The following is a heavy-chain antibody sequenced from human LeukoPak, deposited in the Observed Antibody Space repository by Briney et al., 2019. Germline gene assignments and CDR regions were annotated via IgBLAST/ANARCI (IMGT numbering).Heavy chain of an antibody. D-gene: IGHD5-18*01. CDR2: INGDASST. CDR3: TRARGNSYGYFDQ. J-gene: IGHJ4*02. V-gene: IGHV3-74*01. Sequence: GGSLRLSCAASGLTISGYWMHWVRQGPGKGLVWVSRINGDASSTSYADSVKGRFTISRDNAKNTLYLHMNSLRAEDTGVYYCTRARGNSYGYFDQWGQGTLVTVSS. CDR1: GLTISGYW.